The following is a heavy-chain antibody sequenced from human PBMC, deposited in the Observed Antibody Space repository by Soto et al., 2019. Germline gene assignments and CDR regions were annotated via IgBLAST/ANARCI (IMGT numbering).Heavy chain of an antibody. CDR1: GGSFSGYY. CDR3: ARVAGSGTPDLDY. V-gene: IGHV4-34*01. J-gene: IGHJ4*02. Sequence: KPSETLSLTCAVYGGSFSGYYWSWIRQPPGKGLEWIGEINHSGSTNYNPSLKSRVTISVDTSKNQFSLKLSSVTAADTAVYYCARVAGSGTPDLDYWGQGTLVTVSS. D-gene: IGHD3-10*01. CDR2: INHSGST.